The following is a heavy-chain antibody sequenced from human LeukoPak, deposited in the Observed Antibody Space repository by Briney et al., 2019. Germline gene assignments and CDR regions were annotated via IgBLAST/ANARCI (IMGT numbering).Heavy chain of an antibody. D-gene: IGHD3-22*01. V-gene: IGHV3-23*01. CDR3: AKGMITMIVVDPGDAFDI. J-gene: IGHJ3*02. Sequence: GGFLRLSCAASGFTFSSYAMSWVRQAPGKGLEWVSAISGSGGSTYYADSVKGRFTISRDNSKNTLYLQMNSLRAEDTAVYYCAKGMITMIVVDPGDAFDIWGQGTMVTVSS. CDR1: GFTFSSYA. CDR2: ISGSGGST.